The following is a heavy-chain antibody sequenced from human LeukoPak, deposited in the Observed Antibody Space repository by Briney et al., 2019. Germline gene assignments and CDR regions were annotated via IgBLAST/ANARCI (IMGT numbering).Heavy chain of an antibody. D-gene: IGHD6-13*01. Sequence: ASVKVSCKASGYTFTGYYMHWVRQAPGQGLEWMGWINPNSGGTNYAQKFQGRVTMTRDTSISTAYMELSRLRSDDTAVYYCARVAAGSSWWGAFDIWGQGTMVTVSS. V-gene: IGHV1-2*02. CDR1: GYTFTGYY. CDR2: INPNSGGT. CDR3: ARVAAGSSWWGAFDI. J-gene: IGHJ3*02.